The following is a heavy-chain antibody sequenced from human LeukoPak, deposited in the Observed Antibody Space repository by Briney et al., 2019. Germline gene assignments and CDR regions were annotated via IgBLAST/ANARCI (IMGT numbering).Heavy chain of an antibody. CDR1: GGSISSSSYY. CDR3: ASARGSYYFDY. Sequence: SXXLSLTCTVSGGSISSSSYYWGWIRQPPGKGLEWIVSIYYSGSTYYNPSLKSRVTISVDTSKNQFSLKLSSVTAADTAVYYCASARGSYYFDYWGQGTLVTVSS. D-gene: IGHD3-16*01. V-gene: IGHV4-39*01. J-gene: IGHJ4*02. CDR2: IYYSGST.